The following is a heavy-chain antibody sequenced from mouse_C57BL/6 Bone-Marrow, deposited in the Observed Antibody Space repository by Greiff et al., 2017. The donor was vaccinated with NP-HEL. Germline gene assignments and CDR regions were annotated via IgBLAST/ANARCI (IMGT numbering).Heavy chain of an antibody. J-gene: IGHJ3*01. CDR1: GYTFTGYW. CDR3: AREKGTIYYGNYGFAY. CDR2: ILPGSGST. D-gene: IGHD2-1*01. Sequence: VQLQQSGAELMKPGASVKLSCKATGYTFTGYWIEWVKQRPGHGLEWIGEILPGSGSTNYNEKFKGKATFTADTSSNTAYMQLSSLTTEDSAIYYCAREKGTIYYGNYGFAYWGQGTLVTVSA. V-gene: IGHV1-9*01.